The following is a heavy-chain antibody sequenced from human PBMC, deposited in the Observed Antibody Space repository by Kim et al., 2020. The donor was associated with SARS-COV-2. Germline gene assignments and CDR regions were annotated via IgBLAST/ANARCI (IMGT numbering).Heavy chain of an antibody. CDR3: ASALGH. D-gene: IGHD3-16*02. CDR2: YTSGRT. V-gene: IGHV4-4*07. J-gene: IGHJ4*02. Sequence: YTSGRTNYNTSLQSRVTMSVDMSKNQFSQKLSSVTAADTAVYYCASALGHWGQGTLVTVSS.